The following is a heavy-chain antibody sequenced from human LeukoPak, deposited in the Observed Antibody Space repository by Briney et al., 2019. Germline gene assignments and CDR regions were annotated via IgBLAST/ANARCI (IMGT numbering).Heavy chain of an antibody. J-gene: IGHJ4*02. CDR3: AKASYYDSSGPVGFFDY. D-gene: IGHD3-22*01. V-gene: IGHV3-30*02. CDR2: IRSDGSTT. CDR1: GFRFTDYD. Sequence: GGSLRLSCAASGFRFTDYDMQWVRQAPGKGLEWVAFIRSDGSTTHYSDSVKGRFTISRDTSKNTLHLQANSLRADDTAVYYCAKASYYDSSGPVGFFDYWGQGTLVTVSS.